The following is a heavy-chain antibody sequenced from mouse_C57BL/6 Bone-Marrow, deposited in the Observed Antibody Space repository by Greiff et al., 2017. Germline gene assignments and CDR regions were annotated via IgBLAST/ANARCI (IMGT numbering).Heavy chain of an antibody. CDR2: IHPNSGST. V-gene: IGHV1-64*01. Sequence: QVQLQQPGAELVKPGASVKLSCKASGYTFTSYWMHWVKQRPGQGLEWIGMIHPNSGSTNYNEKFTSKATLTVDKSSSTADMQLSSLTSEDSAVYYCANYDDYGAWFAYWGQGTLVTVSA. J-gene: IGHJ3*01. D-gene: IGHD2-4*01. CDR1: GYTFTSYW. CDR3: ANYDDYGAWFAY.